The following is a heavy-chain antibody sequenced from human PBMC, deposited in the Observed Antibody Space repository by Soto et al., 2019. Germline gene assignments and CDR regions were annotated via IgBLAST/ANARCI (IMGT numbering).Heavy chain of an antibody. CDR3: ARGVRTIFGVVKPFRRYYYMDV. J-gene: IGHJ6*03. D-gene: IGHD3-3*01. V-gene: IGHV4-34*01. CDR2: INHSGST. Sequence: SETLSLTCAVYGGSFSGYYWSWIRQPPGKGLEWIGEINHSGSTNYNPSLKSRVTISVDTSKNQFSLKLSSVTAADTAVYYCARGVRTIFGVVKPFRRYYYMDVWGKGTTVTVSS. CDR1: GGSFSGYY.